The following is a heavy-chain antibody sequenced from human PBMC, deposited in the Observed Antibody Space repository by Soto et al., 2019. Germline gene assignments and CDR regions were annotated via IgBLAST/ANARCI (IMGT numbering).Heavy chain of an antibody. CDR3: ARDMTVISSGWFDP. J-gene: IGHJ5*02. D-gene: IGHD3-10*01. CDR2: MHHSGST. Sequence: PSETLSLSCVVSGYSISDGYYWGWIRQSPGKRLAWIASMHHSGSTFYNPSLKSRVTISVDTSKNQFSLSLSSMTAADTAVYYCARDMTVISSGWFDPWGRGTLVTVS. CDR1: GYSISDGYY. V-gene: IGHV4-38-2*02.